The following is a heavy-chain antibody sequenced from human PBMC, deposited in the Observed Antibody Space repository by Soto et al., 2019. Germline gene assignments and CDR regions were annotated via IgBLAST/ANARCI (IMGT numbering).Heavy chain of an antibody. D-gene: IGHD3-16*01. V-gene: IGHV2-5*02. Sequence: QITLKESGPTLVKPRRTLTLTCTFSGFSLTTRGVGVGWIRQPPGKALECLALIYWDDDKRYSPSLQSRLSITKDTSKNQVVLTMTNVDPVDTATDYCAHIPNYYQYDWFDPWGQGTLVSVSS. J-gene: IGHJ5*02. CDR2: IYWDDDK. CDR1: GFSLTTRGVG. CDR3: AHIPNYYQYDWFDP.